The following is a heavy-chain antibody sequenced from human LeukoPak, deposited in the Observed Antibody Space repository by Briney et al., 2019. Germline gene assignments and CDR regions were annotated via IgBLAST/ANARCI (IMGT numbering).Heavy chain of an antibody. CDR1: GFIFTSYD. CDR2: MSYDGSYE. V-gene: IGHV3-30*03. Sequence: GGSLSLSCVASGFIFTSYDMHGVRQAAAKGREWVAHMSYDGSYENYADSVKGRFTIFRDSSKNTLYLQIKGLGAWEPAVELFSRPNQSGYYPPYAFDIWGQGTMVTVSS. CDR3: SRPNQSGYYPPYAFDI. D-gene: IGHD3-22*01. J-gene: IGHJ3*02.